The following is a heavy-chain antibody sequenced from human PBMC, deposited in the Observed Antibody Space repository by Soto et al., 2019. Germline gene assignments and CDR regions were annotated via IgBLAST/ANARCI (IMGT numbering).Heavy chain of an antibody. CDR1: GFTFSSYA. J-gene: IGHJ2*01. V-gene: IGHV3-23*01. CDR2: ISGSGGST. D-gene: IGHD4-17*01. CDR3: GKRTVGWYFDL. Sequence: EVQLLESGGGLVQPGGSLRLSCAASGFTFSSYAMSWVRQAPGKGLEWVSAISGSGGSTYYADSVKGRFTITRDNSKNSLYLQMNSLRAEDTAVYYCGKRTVGWYFDLWGRGTLVTVSS.